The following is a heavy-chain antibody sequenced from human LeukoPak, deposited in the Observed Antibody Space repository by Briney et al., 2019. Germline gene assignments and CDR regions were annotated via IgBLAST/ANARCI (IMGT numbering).Heavy chain of an antibody. CDR3: AKPSGYYVALDY. CDR1: GFSFSTYA. CDR2: VSESGDSI. Sequence: GGSLRLSCAASGFSFSTYAMNWVRQAPGKGLEWVSVVSESGDSIHYADSVKGRFIMSRDNSKNTLYLQMNSLKVEDTAVYYCAKPSGYYVALDYWGQGSLVTVSS. D-gene: IGHD3-3*01. V-gene: IGHV3-23*01. J-gene: IGHJ4*02.